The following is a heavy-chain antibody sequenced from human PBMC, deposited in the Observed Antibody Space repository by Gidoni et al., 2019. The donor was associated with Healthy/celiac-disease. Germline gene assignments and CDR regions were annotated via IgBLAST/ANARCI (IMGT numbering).Heavy chain of an antibody. CDR1: GFTFSSYW. CDR3: AREGLVVPAAMPSYYMDV. V-gene: IGHV3-74*01. J-gene: IGHJ6*03. CDR2: INSDGSST. Sequence: EVQLVESGGGLVQPGGSLRLSCAASGFTFSSYWMHWVRQAPGKGLVGVSRINSDGSSTSYADSVKGRFTISRDNAKNTLYLQMNSLRAEDTAVYYCAREGLVVPAAMPSYYMDVWGKGTTVTVSS. D-gene: IGHD2-2*01.